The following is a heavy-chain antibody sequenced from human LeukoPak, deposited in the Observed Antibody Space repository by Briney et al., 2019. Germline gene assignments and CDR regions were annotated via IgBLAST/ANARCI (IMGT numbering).Heavy chain of an antibody. Sequence: GRSLRLSCAASGFTFSSYGMHWVRQAPGKGLEWVAVISYDGSNKYYADSVKGRFTISRDSSKNTLYLQMNSLRAEDTAVYYCAKADGSGSYYGYWGQGTLVTVSS. D-gene: IGHD3-10*01. CDR2: ISYDGSNK. J-gene: IGHJ4*02. CDR3: AKADGSGSYYGY. CDR1: GFTFSSYG. V-gene: IGHV3-30*18.